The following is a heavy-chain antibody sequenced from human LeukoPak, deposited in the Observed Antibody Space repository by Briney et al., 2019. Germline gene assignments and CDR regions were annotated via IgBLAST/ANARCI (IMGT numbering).Heavy chain of an antibody. V-gene: IGHV4-39*01. CDR1: DGSISSSNYY. CDR2: VYYSGSN. D-gene: IGHD3-10*01. J-gene: IGHJ4*02. Sequence: SETLSLTCTVSDGSISSSNYYWGWIRQPPGKGLEWIGSVYYSGSNHYNPSLKSRLTISVDTSKNQFSLKLSSVTAADTAMYYCARQGRFGELAVDYWGQGTLVTVSS. CDR3: ARQGRFGELAVDY.